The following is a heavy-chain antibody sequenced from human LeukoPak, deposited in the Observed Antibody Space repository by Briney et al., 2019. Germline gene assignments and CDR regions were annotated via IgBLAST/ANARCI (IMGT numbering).Heavy chain of an antibody. J-gene: IGHJ4*02. D-gene: IGHD6-13*01. CDR3: ARVGPRSKYSSSWYFDY. CDR1: GFTFSDYY. V-gene: IGHV3-11*01. Sequence: GGFLRLSCAASGFTFSDYYMSWIRQAPGKGLEWVSYISSSGSTIYYADSVKGRFTISRDNAKNSLYLQMNSLRAEDTAVYYCARVGPRSKYSSSWYFDYWGQGTLVTVSS. CDR2: ISSSGSTI.